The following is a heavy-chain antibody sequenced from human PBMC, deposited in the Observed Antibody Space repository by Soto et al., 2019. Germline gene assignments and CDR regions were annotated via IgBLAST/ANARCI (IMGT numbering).Heavy chain of an antibody. D-gene: IGHD5-12*01. J-gene: IGHJ4*02. CDR1: GGSINSSNW. CDR3: ARWEWVRNLYSDY. CDR2: IYHGGST. V-gene: IGHV4-4*02. Sequence: SETLSLTCAISGGSINSSNWWSWVRQHPGKGLEWIGDIYHGGSTNYNPSLKTRVTMSIETSKNHYSLKLSSVTAADTAVYYCARWEWVRNLYSDYWGQGTLVTVSS.